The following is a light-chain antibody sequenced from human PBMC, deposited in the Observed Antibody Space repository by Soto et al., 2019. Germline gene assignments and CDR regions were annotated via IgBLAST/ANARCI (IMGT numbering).Light chain of an antibody. V-gene: IGKV3-15*01. J-gene: IGKJ2*01. Sequence: EIVITQSPATLSLSPGERAALSCRASQGISSELAWYQQKPGQPPRLLIYGASTRATGVPARFTGSGSGSDFTLTISGLQSEDFAVYYCQQGHNWPLTFGQGTRLEI. CDR2: GAS. CDR1: QGISSE. CDR3: QQGHNWPLT.